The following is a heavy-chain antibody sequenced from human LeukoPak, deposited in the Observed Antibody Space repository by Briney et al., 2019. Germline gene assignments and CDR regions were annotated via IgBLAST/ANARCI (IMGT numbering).Heavy chain of an antibody. V-gene: IGHV4-59*01. Sequence: SETLSLTCAVYGGSFSGYYWSWIRQPPGKGLEWIGYIYYSGSTNYNPSLKSRVTISVDTSKNQFSLKLSSVTAADTAVYYCARDLLRDYDFWSGYRSPPYGMDVWGQGTTVTVSS. CDR3: ARDLLRDYDFWSGYRSPPYGMDV. D-gene: IGHD3-3*01. CDR1: GGSFSGYY. J-gene: IGHJ6*02. CDR2: IYYSGST.